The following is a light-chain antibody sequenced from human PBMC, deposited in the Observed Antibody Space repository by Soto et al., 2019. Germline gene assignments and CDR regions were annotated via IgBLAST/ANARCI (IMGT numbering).Light chain of an antibody. CDR3: GSWDSSLSAYV. J-gene: IGLJ1*01. CDR1: SSNIGGNS. Sequence: QYAMTQPPSVSAAPGQKVTISCSGSSSNIGGNSVSWYQQLPGTAPKLLIYDDDKRPSGIPDRFSGSKSGTSATLGITGFQTGDEADYYCGSWDSSLSAYVFATGTKLTVL. CDR2: DDD. V-gene: IGLV1-51*01.